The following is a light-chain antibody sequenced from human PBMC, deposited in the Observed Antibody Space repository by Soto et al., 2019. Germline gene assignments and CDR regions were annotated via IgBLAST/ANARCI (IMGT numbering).Light chain of an antibody. CDR1: QSISSW. V-gene: IGKV1-5*01. J-gene: IGKJ2*01. CDR3: QQYNSYPYT. CDR2: DAS. Sequence: DIQMTQSPSTLSASVGDRVTITCRASQSISSWLAWYQQKPGKAPKLLIYDASSLDSGVPSRFSGSGSGTEFTLTISRLQPDDFATYYCQQYNSYPYTFGQGTKLEIK.